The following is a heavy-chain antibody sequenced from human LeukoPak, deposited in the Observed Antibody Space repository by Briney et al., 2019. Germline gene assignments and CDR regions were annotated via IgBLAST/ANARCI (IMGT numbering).Heavy chain of an antibody. CDR1: GYTFSSYA. Sequence: RRSLRLSCAASGYTFSSYAMHWVRHAPGKGLEWVAVILHDGSNKLYADAVKGRFTISRDNSKNTLYLQMQSLRAEDTAVYYCATLSGDSHGYDYWGQGTLVTVSS. CDR2: ILHDGSNK. D-gene: IGHD5-18*01. CDR3: ATLSGDSHGYDY. J-gene: IGHJ4*02. V-gene: IGHV3-30*03.